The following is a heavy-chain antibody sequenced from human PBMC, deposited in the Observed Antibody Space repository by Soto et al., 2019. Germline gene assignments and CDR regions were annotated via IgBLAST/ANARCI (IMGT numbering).Heavy chain of an antibody. J-gene: IGHJ4*02. D-gene: IGHD1-26*01. CDR1: GYTFTSYA. CDR2: INAGNGNT. V-gene: IGHV1-3*01. Sequence: XSVKVSFNASGYTFTSYAMHLLRQAPGQRLEWMGWINAGNGNTKYSQKFQGRVTITRDTSASTAYMELSSLRSEDTAVYYCARGLGLYYFDYWGQGTLVTVSS. CDR3: ARGLGLYYFDY.